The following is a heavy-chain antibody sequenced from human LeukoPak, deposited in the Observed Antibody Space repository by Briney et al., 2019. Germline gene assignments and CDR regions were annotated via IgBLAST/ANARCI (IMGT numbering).Heavy chain of an antibody. CDR1: GDTFRSYA. V-gene: IGHV1-69*13. J-gene: IGHJ6*04. Sequence: ASVKVSCKASGDTFRSYAISWVRQAPGQGLEWMGGIIPIFGIANYAQKFQGRVTITADETTSTAYMELSSLRAEDTAVYYCARGEIVAVAGTSGGYYYYGMDVWRKGTTVTVSS. CDR2: IIPIFGIA. D-gene: IGHD6-19*01. CDR3: ARGEIVAVAGTSGGYYYYGMDV.